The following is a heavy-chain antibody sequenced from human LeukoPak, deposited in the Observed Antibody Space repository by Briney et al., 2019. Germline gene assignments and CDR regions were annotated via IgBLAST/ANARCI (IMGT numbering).Heavy chain of an antibody. CDR2: IIPILGIA. CDR3: AGYGSGSYYKDY. Sequence: SVKVSCKASGGTFSSYAISWVRQAPGQGLEWMGRIIPILGIANYAQKFQGRVTITADKSTSTAYMELSSPRSEDTAVYYCAGYGSGSYYKDYWGQGTLITVSS. J-gene: IGHJ4*02. V-gene: IGHV1-69*04. CDR1: GGTFSSYA. D-gene: IGHD3-10*01.